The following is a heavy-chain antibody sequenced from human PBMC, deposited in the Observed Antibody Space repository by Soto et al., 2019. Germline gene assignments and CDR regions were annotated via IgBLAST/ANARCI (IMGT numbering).Heavy chain of an antibody. CDR1: GYTFTSYP. V-gene: IGHV1-8*01. CDR2: MNPNCGNT. J-gene: IGHJ5*02. D-gene: IGHD6-13*01. CDR3: ARVYVPYSSSWYWFDP. Sequence: AAVKVSCKASGYTFTSYPINWLRPATGQGLEWMGWMNPNCGNTGYAQKFQGRVTMTRNTSISTAYMELSSLRSEDTAVYYCARVYVPYSSSWYWFDPWGQGTLVTVSS.